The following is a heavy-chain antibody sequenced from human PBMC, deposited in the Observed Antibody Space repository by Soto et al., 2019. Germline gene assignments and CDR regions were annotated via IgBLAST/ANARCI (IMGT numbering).Heavy chain of an antibody. CDR2: ISYDGSNK. V-gene: IGHV3-30*18. CDR3: AKEMRIVATIKRYYFDY. Sequence: GGSLRLSCAASGFTFSSYGMHWVRQAPGKGLEWVAVISYDGSNKYYADSVKGRFTISRDNSKNTLYLQMNSLRAEDTAVYYCAKEMRIVATIKRYYFDYWGQGTLVTVSS. CDR1: GFTFSSYG. J-gene: IGHJ4*02. D-gene: IGHD5-12*01.